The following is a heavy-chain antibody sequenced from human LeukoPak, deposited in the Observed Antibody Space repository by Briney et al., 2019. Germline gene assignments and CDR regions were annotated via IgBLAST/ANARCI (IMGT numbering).Heavy chain of an antibody. Sequence: GESLKISCQGSGYKFNAYWIAWVRQMPGKGLEWMGIIYPDDSDTRYSPSFQGQVTISADTSVSIAYLQWSSLKASDTAMYYCARPNITSYYDSRGYDAFDVWGQGTMVIVSS. CDR3: ARPNITSYYDSRGYDAFDV. D-gene: IGHD3-22*01. J-gene: IGHJ3*01. V-gene: IGHV5-51*01. CDR1: GYKFNAYW. CDR2: IYPDDSDT.